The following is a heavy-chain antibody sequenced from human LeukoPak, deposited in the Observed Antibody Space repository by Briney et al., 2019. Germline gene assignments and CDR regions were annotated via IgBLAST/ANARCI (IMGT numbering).Heavy chain of an antibody. D-gene: IGHD3-16*02. J-gene: IGHJ4*02. Sequence: ASVKVSCKASGYTFTGYYMHWVRQAPGQGLEWMGWINPNSGGTNHAQKFQGRVTTTRDTSISTAYMELGRLRSDDTAVYYCARLIVEQSYYFDYWGQGTLVTVSS. CDR2: INPNSGGT. CDR1: GYTFTGYY. CDR3: ARLIVEQSYYFDY. V-gene: IGHV1-2*02.